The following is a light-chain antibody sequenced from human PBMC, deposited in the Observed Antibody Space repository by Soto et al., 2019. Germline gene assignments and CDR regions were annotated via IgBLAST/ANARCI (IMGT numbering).Light chain of an antibody. CDR2: AES. CDR3: QQYYSYPWT. V-gene: IGKV1-8*01. CDR1: QGISSY. Sequence: AIRMTQSPSSLSASTGDRVTITCRASQGISSYLAWYQQKPGKAPKLLIYAESTLQSGVPSRFSGSGSGTDFTLTISCLQSEDLATYYCQQYYSYPWTFGQGTKVEIK. J-gene: IGKJ1*01.